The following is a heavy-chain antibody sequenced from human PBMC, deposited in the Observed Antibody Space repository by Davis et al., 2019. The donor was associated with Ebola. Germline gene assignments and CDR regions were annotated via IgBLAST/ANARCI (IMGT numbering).Heavy chain of an antibody. CDR2: IYYSGST. D-gene: IGHD6-19*01. V-gene: IGHV4-39*01. Sequence: MPSETLSLTCTVSGGSISSSSYYWGWIRQPPGKGLEWIGSIYYSGSTYYNPSLKSRVTISVDTSKNQFSLKLSSVTAADTAVYYRARHGGEQWLVRVLPFGAFDIWGQGTMVTVSS. CDR3: ARHGGEQWLVRVLPFGAFDI. CDR1: GGSISSSSYY. J-gene: IGHJ3*02.